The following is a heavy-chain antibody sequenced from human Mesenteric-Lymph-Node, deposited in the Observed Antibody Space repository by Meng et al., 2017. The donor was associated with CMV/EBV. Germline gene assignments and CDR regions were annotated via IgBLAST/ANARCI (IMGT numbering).Heavy chain of an antibody. D-gene: IGHD2-15*01. Sequence: GESLKISCAASGFTVSTNYMSWVRQAPGKGLEWVSVIYTDGSTYYADSVKGRFTIPRDNSKNTLYLQMNSLRAEDTAVYYCARGSVLNDFWGQGTLVTVSS. J-gene: IGHJ4*02. CDR2: IYTDGST. V-gene: IGHV3-66*02. CDR3: ARGSVLNDF. CDR1: GFTVSTNY.